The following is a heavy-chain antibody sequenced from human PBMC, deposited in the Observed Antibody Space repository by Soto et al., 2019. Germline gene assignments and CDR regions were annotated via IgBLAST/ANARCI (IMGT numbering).Heavy chain of an antibody. CDR3: ASAAVTGTAGLDF. CDR2: INPNSGGT. CDR1: GYTFSGFY. V-gene: IGHV1-2*02. J-gene: IGHJ4*02. D-gene: IGHD6-19*01. Sequence: GPVKVSCKASGYTFSGFYIHWVRQAPGQGLEWMGWINPNSGGTKYAEKFQGRVTMTRDTSISTAYVELSRLTSDDTAVYYCASAAVTGTAGLDFWGQGTLVTVSS.